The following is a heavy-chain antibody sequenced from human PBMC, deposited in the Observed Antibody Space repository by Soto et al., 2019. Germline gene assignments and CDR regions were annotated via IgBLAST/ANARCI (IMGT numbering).Heavy chain of an antibody. CDR1: GYTFTSYG. V-gene: IGHV1-18*01. D-gene: IGHD5-18*01. Sequence: QVQLVQSGAEVKKPGASVKVSCKASGYTFTSYGISWVRQAPGQGLEWMGWISAYNGNTNYAQKLQGRVTMTTDTSTSTAYMELRSLRSNDTAVYYCARDHKEDTAMVTGPYWGQGTLVTVSS. CDR2: ISAYNGNT. CDR3: ARDHKEDTAMVTGPY. J-gene: IGHJ4*02.